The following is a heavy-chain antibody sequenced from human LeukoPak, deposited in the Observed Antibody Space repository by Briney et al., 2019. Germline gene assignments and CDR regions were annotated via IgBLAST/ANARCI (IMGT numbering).Heavy chain of an antibody. Sequence: SETLSLTCTVSGGSISTYYWGWIRQPPGKGLEWIGYIYYSGNANYNPSLKSRVTISVDTSKNQFSLKLSSVTAADTAMYYCARVGGGNFDYWGQGTLVTVSS. CDR3: ARVGGGNFDY. V-gene: IGHV4-59*01. J-gene: IGHJ4*02. CDR2: IYYSGNA. D-gene: IGHD1-26*01. CDR1: GGSISTYY.